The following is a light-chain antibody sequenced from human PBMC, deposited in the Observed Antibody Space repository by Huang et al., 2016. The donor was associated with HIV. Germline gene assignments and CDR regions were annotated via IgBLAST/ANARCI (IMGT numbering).Light chain of an antibody. Sequence: EIVMTQSPATLSVSPGERVTLSCRATQSVGSNLAWYNQKPGQAPRLLIYGASTRATGIPARFSGGGSGAEFTLTISSLQSEDFALYYCQQNYNWPYTFGQGTKLEIK. V-gene: IGKV3-15*01. CDR3: QQNYNWPYT. CDR1: QSVGSN. CDR2: GAS. J-gene: IGKJ2*01.